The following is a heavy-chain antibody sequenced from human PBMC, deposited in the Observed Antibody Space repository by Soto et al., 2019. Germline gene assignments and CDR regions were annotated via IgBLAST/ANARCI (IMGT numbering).Heavy chain of an antibody. V-gene: IGHV3-30*03. Sequence: GGSLRLSCAASGFTFSSYGMHWVRQAPGKGLEWVAVISYDGGNKYYADSVKGRFTISRDNSKNTLYLQMNSLRAEDTAVYYCARHHCSSTSCYEGSWFDPWGQGTLVTVSS. CDR1: GFTFSSYG. J-gene: IGHJ5*02. CDR3: ARHHCSSTSCYEGSWFDP. CDR2: ISYDGGNK. D-gene: IGHD2-2*01.